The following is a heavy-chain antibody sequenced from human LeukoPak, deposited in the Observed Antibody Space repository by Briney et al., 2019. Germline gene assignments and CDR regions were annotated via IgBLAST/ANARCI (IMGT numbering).Heavy chain of an antibody. D-gene: IGHD4/OR15-4a*01. Sequence: ASETLSLTCAVSGGSISSSNWWRGVRQPPGRGVEWLGEIYHSGSTNYNPSLKSRVTISVYKSKNQFSLKLSSVTAADTAVYYCAREPRVPWPYYFYYWGQGTLVTVSS. CDR1: GGSISSSNW. CDR3: AREPRVPWPYYFYY. J-gene: IGHJ4*02. V-gene: IGHV4-4*02. CDR2: IYHSGST.